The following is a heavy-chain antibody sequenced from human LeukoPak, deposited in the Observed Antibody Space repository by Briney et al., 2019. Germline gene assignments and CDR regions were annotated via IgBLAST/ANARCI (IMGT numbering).Heavy chain of an antibody. D-gene: IGHD1-7*01. J-gene: IGHJ4*02. CDR1: GFTFRNNW. CDR2: IKEDGREE. V-gene: IGHV3-7*01. CDR3: ARHDDWNFPY. Sequence: HPGGSLRLSCAASGFTFRNNWMTWVRQAPGKGLEWVANIKEDGREEYYVDSVKGRFTISRDNAKSSLYLHMNSLRAEDTAVYYCARHDDWNFPYWGQGTLVTVSS.